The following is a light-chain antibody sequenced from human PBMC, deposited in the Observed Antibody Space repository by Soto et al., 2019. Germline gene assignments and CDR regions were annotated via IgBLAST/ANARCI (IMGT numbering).Light chain of an antibody. J-gene: IGKJ3*01. V-gene: IGKV3-20*01. CDR2: GAS. Sequence: ELVFPPSPATMSLSPGERAHLYCRASQSVSSQLAWYQQRPGQAPRLLIYGASRRATGIPDRFSGSGSGTDFTLSISSLQPEDFAVYYCQHHGDSAPFTFGTGTKGDIK. CDR1: QSVSSQ. CDR3: QHHGDSAPFT.